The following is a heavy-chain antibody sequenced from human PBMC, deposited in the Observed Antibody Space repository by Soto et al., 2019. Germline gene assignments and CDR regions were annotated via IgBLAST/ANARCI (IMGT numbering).Heavy chain of an antibody. CDR3: ARGRGTCVVTTCYLPFDS. V-gene: IGHV3-53*02. Sequence: EVQLVETGGGLIQPGGALILSCAASGFTVSRKYMSWLRQAPGKGLEWVSILYSDGNTYYADSVKGRFTVSRDNSKNTLHLQMNSLRPEDTALYFCARGRGTCVVTTCYLPFDSWGQGALVTVSS. CDR2: LYSDGNT. J-gene: IGHJ4*02. D-gene: IGHD2-2*01. CDR1: GFTVSRKY.